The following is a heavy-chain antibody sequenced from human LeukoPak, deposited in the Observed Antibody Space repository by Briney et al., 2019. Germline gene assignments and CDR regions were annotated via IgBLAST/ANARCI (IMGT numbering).Heavy chain of an antibody. CDR1: GYSFSGSS. V-gene: IGHV1-18*01. Sequence: ASVKLSCNASGYSFSGSSVTLVRQAPGQGLEWMGWISVYNDKTHYTQRHQGRVTMTTDTSTNTAFIELRSLISDDTAVYYCARGKSPLDLWGQGSLVIVSS. CDR3: ARGKSPLDL. CDR2: ISVYNDKT. J-gene: IGHJ5*02.